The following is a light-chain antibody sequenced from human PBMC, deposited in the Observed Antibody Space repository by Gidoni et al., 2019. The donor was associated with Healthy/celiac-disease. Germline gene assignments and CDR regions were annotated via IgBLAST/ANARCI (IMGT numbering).Light chain of an antibody. Sequence: EMLLTHSPATLPLSPGERATLPCRASQSVSSYLAWYQQKPGQAPRLLIYDASNRATGIPARFSGSGSGTDFTLTISSLEPEDFAVYYCQQRSNWAYTFGQGTKLEIK. J-gene: IGKJ2*01. CDR2: DAS. V-gene: IGKV3-11*01. CDR3: QQRSNWAYT. CDR1: QSVSSY.